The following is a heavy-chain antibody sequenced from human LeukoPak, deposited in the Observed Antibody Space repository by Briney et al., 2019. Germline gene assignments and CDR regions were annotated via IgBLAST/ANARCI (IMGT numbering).Heavy chain of an antibody. CDR3: ARFRLCTSCPERYFDY. V-gene: IGHV1-18*01. CDR1: GYTFTSYG. CDR2: ISAYNGNT. D-gene: IGHD2-2*01. Sequence: ASVKVSCKASGYTFTSYGISWVRQAPGQGLEWMGWISAYNGNTNYAQKLQGRVTMTTDTSTSTAYMELRSLRSDDTAVYYCARFRLCTSCPERYFDYWGQGTLVTVSS. J-gene: IGHJ4*02.